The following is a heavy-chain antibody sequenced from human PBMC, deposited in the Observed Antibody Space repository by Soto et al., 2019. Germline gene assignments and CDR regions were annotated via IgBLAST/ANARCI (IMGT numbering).Heavy chain of an antibody. Sequence: GGSLRLSCAASGFTFSDYSMNWVRQAPGKGLEWVSFISSSGTFIHYADSVKGRFTISRDNAKNSLYLQMNSLRAEDTAVFYSGRVFYGSGSYFVDNCGQGTLVTVYS. CDR3: GRVFYGSGSYFVDN. V-gene: IGHV3-21*01. CDR2: ISSSGTFI. D-gene: IGHD3-10*01. CDR1: GFTFSDYS. J-gene: IGHJ4*02.